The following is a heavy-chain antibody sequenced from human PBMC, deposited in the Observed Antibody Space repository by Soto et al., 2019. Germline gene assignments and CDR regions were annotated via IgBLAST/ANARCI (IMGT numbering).Heavy chain of an antibody. CDR3: AREPVSRGYSYGFDY. Sequence: QVQLQESGPGLVKPSQTLSLTCTVSGGSISSGDYYWSWIRQPPGKGLEWIGYSYYSGSTYYNPSLKSRVTISVDTSKNQFSLKLSSVTAEETEVYYCAREPVSRGYSYGFDYWGQGTLVTVSS. D-gene: IGHD5-18*01. CDR2: SYYSGST. J-gene: IGHJ4*02. V-gene: IGHV4-30-4*01. CDR1: GGSISSGDYY.